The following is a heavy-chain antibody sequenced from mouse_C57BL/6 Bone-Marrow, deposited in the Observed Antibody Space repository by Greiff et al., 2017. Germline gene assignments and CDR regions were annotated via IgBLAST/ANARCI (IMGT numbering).Heavy chain of an antibody. CDR2: IHPSDSDT. Sequence: QVQLQQPGAELVKPGASVKVSCKASGYTFTSYWMHWVKQRPGQGLEWIGRIHPSDSDTNYNQNFKGKATLTVDKSSSTAYMQLRSLTSEDSAVYYCAPFYSNYVGFAYCGQGTLVTVSA. CDR1: GYTFTSYW. J-gene: IGHJ3*01. CDR3: APFYSNYVGFAY. V-gene: IGHV1-74*01. D-gene: IGHD2-5*01.